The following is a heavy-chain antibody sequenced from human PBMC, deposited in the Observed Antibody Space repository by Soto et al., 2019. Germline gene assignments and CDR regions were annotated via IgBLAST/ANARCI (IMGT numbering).Heavy chain of an antibody. CDR2: ISGSGGST. Sequence: EVQLLASGGGLVQPGGALRLSCAASGFTFSSYAMSWVRQAPGKGLEWVSAISGSGGSTYYADSVKGRFTISRDNSKNTLYLQMNSLRAEDTAVYYCAKEIAAAGDYYYYYMDVWGKGTTVTVSS. CDR3: AKEIAAAGDYYYYYMDV. V-gene: IGHV3-23*01. D-gene: IGHD6-13*01. CDR1: GFTFSSYA. J-gene: IGHJ6*03.